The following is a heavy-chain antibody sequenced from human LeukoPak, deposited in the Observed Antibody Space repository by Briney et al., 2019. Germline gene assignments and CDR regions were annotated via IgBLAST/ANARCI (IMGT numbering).Heavy chain of an antibody. D-gene: IGHD6-13*01. CDR3: ARGSTGIATIRNDY. Sequence: GGSLRLSCAVSGFTFSSYRMNWVRQAPGKGLEWVSSISSSSSTYIYYADSVKGRFTISRDNAKNSLYLQMNSLRAEDTAVYYCARGSTGIATIRNDYWGQGTLVTVSS. J-gene: IGHJ4*02. CDR1: GFTFSSYR. V-gene: IGHV3-21*01. CDR2: ISSSSSTYI.